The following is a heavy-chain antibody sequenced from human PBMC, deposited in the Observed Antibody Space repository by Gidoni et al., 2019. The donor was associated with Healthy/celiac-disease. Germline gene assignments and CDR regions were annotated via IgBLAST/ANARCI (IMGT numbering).Heavy chain of an antibody. CDR3: ARARTAMVF. CDR1: GGSISSSSYY. V-gene: IGHV4-39*07. Sequence: QLQLQESGPGLVKPSETLSPTCTVSGGSISSSSYYWGWIRQPRGKGLEWIGSIYYSGSTYYNPSLGSRVTISVDTSKNQFSLKLSSVTAADTAVYYCARARTAMVFWGQGTLVTVSS. D-gene: IGHD5-18*01. J-gene: IGHJ4*02. CDR2: IYYSGST.